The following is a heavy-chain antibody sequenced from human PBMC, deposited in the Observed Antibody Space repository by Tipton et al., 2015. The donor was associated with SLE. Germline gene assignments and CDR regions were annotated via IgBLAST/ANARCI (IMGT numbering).Heavy chain of an antibody. CDR1: EITFSTYD. V-gene: IGHV3-21*01. Sequence: PLRLSCAASEITFSTYDVTWVRQAPGRGLEWVSSISSSSGYIFYADSVKGRFTVSRDNAKNSLYLQMNSLRAEDTAVYYCAPLGYCDTTSCPLGALGLWGQGTLVTVSP. D-gene: IGHD2-2*01. CDR2: ISSSSGYI. CDR3: APLGYCDTTSCPLGALGL. J-gene: IGHJ5*02.